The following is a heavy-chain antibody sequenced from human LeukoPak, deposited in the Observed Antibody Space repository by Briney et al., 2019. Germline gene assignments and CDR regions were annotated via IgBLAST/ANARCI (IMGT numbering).Heavy chain of an antibody. CDR1: GYTFTSYY. Sequence: ASVKVSCKASGYTFTSYYMNWVRQAPGKGLEWVSDISGSGYTTHYADSVKGRFTISRDNSKNTLYLQMNSLRAEDTAVYYCARAVGEYSSSSFFSGDYWGQGTLVTVSS. CDR3: ARAVGEYSSSSFFSGDY. J-gene: IGHJ4*02. D-gene: IGHD6-6*01. V-gene: IGHV3-23*01. CDR2: ISGSGYTT.